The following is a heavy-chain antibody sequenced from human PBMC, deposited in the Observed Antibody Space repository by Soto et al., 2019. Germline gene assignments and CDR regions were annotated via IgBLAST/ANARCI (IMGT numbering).Heavy chain of an antibody. CDR1: GFTFSSYA. V-gene: IGHV3-23*01. CDR2: ISGSGGST. CDR3: AKDLLGYCSGGSCYFGAFDI. Sequence: EVQLLESGGGLVQPGGSLRLSCAASGFTFSSYARSWVRQAPGKGLEWVSAISGSGGSTYYADSVKGRFTISRDNSKNTLYLQMNSLRAEDTAVYYCAKDLLGYCSGGSCYFGAFDIWGQGTMVTVSS. J-gene: IGHJ3*02. D-gene: IGHD2-15*01.